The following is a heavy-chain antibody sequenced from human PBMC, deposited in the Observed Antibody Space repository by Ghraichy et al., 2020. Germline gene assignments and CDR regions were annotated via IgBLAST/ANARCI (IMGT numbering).Heavy chain of an antibody. V-gene: IGHV3-7*01. CDR1: GFTFSSYW. CDR2: IKQDGSEK. D-gene: IGHD2-2*01. Sequence: GGSLRLSCAASGFTFSSYWMSWVRQAPGKGLEWVANIKQDGSEKYYVDSVKGRFTISRDNAKNSLYLQMNSLRAEDTAVYYCARDTRSTSLIINYYYYYGMDVWGQGTTVTVSS. CDR3: ARDTRSTSLIINYYYYYGMDV. J-gene: IGHJ6*02.